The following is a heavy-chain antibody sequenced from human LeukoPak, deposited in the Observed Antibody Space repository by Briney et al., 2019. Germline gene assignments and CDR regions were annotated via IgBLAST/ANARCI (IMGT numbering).Heavy chain of an antibody. CDR3: RRAPFYWSGGRCYLSAFDI. V-gene: IGHV3-13*01. J-gene: IGHJ3*02. D-gene: IGHD2-15*01. CDR2: ICTAGDT. Sequence: GGSLRLSCAASGFTFSSYGMHWVRQATGKGLEWVSAICTAGDTNYQGSVKGGLTTSRENAKNSLFLQIISLRAGDTAVYYCRRAPFYWSGGRCYLSAFDIWGQGTMVTVSS. CDR1: GFTFSSYG.